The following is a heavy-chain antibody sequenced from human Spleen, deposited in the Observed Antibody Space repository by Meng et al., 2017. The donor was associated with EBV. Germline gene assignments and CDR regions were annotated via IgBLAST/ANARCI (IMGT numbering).Heavy chain of an antibody. V-gene: IGHV4-61*08. J-gene: IGHJ4*02. CDR2: IYYSGTT. Sequence: QVPLPESGPGLVTPSETLSLPCTVSGDSVSSGAYYWSWVRQPPGKRLEWIGYIYYSGTTSYNPSLESRLTISMDTSKNQFSLKLSSVTAADTAMYYCARDETYGSGTYYNGFDCWGQGTLVTVSS. CDR3: ARDETYGSGTYYNGFDC. CDR1: GDSVSSGAYY. D-gene: IGHD3-10*01.